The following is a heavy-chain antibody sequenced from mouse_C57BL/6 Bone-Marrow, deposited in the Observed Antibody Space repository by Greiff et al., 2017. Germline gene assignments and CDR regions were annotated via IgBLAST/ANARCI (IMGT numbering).Heavy chain of an antibody. CDR2: IYPRSGNT. CDR1: GYTFTSYG. D-gene: IGHD1-1*01. Sequence: QVQLQQSGAELARPGASVKLSCKASGYTFTSYGISWVKQGTGQGLEWIGEIYPRSGNTYYNEKFKGKATLTADKSSSTAYMELRSLTSEDSAVYFCARDYGSSPWFAYWGQGTLVTVSA. J-gene: IGHJ3*01. V-gene: IGHV1-81*01. CDR3: ARDYGSSPWFAY.